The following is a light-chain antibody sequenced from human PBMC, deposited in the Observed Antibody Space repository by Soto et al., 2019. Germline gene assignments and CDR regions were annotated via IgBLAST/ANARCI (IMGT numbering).Light chain of an antibody. Sequence: DIQMTQSPSSLSASVGDRVSITCRASQSIDIYVNWYQQKPGKAPKALIYKSSSLQSGVPSRFSGSGSGTDFTLNISSLQPEDSASYYFQQSHSPPFTLGPGTKVDIK. V-gene: IGKV1-39*01. CDR1: QSIDIY. CDR2: KSS. J-gene: IGKJ3*01. CDR3: QQSHSPPFT.